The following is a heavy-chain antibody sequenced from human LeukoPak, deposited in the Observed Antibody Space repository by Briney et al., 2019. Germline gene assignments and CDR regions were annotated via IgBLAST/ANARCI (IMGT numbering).Heavy chain of an antibody. J-gene: IGHJ4*02. CDR3: ARDLGRDGYNSPFDY. CDR2: IYYSGST. V-gene: IGHV4-39*07. D-gene: IGHD5-24*01. Sequence: PSETLPLTCTVSGDSFISYYWSWIRQPPGKGLEWIGSIYYSGSTYYNPSLKSRVTISVDTSKNQFSLKLSSVTAADTAVYYCARDLGRDGYNSPFDYWGQGTLVTVSS. CDR1: GDSFISYY.